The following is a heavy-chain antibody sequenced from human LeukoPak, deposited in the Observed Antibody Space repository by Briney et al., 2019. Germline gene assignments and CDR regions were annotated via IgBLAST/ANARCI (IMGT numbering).Heavy chain of an antibody. D-gene: IGHD2-2*01. V-gene: IGHV4-31*03. Sequence: SETLSLTCTVSGGSIRSGGYYWSWIRQHPGKVLQWNGSIYYSGSTYYNPSLKSRVTISVDTSKNQFALKLSSVAAADTAVYYCVSVVVPAAGRAWILDPWGQGTLVSVSS. CDR3: VSVVVPAAGRAWILDP. CDR2: IYYSGST. J-gene: IGHJ5*02. CDR1: GGSIRSGGYY.